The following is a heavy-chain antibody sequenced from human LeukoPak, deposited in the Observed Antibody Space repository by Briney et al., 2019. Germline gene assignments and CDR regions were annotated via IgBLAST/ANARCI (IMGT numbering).Heavy chain of an antibody. CDR3: AREMATKNHDAFDI. V-gene: IGHV3-30-3*01. CDR2: ISYDGSNK. CDR1: GFTFSSYA. J-gene: IGHJ3*02. D-gene: IGHD5-24*01. Sequence: PGGSLRLSCAASGFTFSSYAMHWVRQAPGKGLEWVAVISYDGSNKYYADSVKGRFTISRDNSKNTLYLQMNSLRAEDTAVYYCAREMATKNHDAFDIWGQGTMVTVSS.